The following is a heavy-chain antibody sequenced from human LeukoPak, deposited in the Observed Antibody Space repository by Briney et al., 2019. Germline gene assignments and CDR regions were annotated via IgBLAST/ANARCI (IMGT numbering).Heavy chain of an antibody. Sequence: GGSLRLSCAASGFTFTNYAMSWVRQAPGKGLEWVSSIRVGGSTYYADSVKGRFTISRDNSKNTLYLQMNNLRAEDTAVYYCAKGVDVLRFLEWLFYYMDVWGKGTTVTVSS. J-gene: IGHJ6*03. V-gene: IGHV3-23*01. CDR2: IRVGGST. CDR3: AKGVDVLRFLEWLFYYMDV. CDR1: GFTFTNYA. D-gene: IGHD3-3*01.